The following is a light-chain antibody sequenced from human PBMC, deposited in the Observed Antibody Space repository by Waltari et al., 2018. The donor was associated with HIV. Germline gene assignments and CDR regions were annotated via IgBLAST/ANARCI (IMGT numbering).Light chain of an antibody. CDR2: DDV. CDR3: QVWDSGSEPPVV. J-gene: IGLJ2*01. V-gene: IGLV3-21*02. Sequence: YVLTQPPSASVAPGQTARITGGGINIQTKSVHRDQQKPGQAPVLVVYDDVDRPSGIPERFSGSNSGNTATLTISRVDAGDEADYYCQVWDSGSEPPVVFGGGTKLTVL. CDR1: NIQTKS.